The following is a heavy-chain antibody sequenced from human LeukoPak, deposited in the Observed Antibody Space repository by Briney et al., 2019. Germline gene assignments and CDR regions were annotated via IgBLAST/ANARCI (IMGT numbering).Heavy chain of an antibody. Sequence: PSETLSLTCAVYGGSFSGYYWSWIRQPPGKGLEWIGEINHSGSTNYNPSLKSRVTISVDTSKNQFSLKLSSVTAADTAVYYCARLRGGGYYYYMDVWGKGTTVTISS. J-gene: IGHJ6*03. D-gene: IGHD3-16*01. CDR2: INHSGST. CDR3: ARLRGGGYYYYMDV. CDR1: GGSFSGYY. V-gene: IGHV4-34*01.